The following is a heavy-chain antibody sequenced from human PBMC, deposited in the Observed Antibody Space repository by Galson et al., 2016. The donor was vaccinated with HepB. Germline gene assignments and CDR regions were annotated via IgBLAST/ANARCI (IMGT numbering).Heavy chain of an antibody. CDR1: GFTCSTYP. J-gene: IGHJ6*02. Sequence: SLRLSCAMSGFTCSTYPMHWVRQAPGKGLEWVAIISHDGFTKYYADSMKGRFTISRDNSKNTLYLQMNSLIPEDTAVYTCGRGSVPSVGMDVWGQGTTVTVSS. D-gene: IGHD2-15*01. CDR3: GRGSVPSVGMDV. CDR2: ISHDGFTK. V-gene: IGHV3-30*04.